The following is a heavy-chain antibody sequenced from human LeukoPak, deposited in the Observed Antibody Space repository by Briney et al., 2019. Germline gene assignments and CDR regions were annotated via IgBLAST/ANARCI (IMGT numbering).Heavy chain of an antibody. CDR1: GFTFDNND. V-gene: IGHV3-13*01. Sequence: GGSLRLSCEVSGFTFDNNDMHWVRHTTGKGLEWVSAIGSAGYTYYADSVRGRFTITRDNAKQSLYLQMNSLRVEDTAVYHCVRQPDSARYGFDYWGRGTQVTVSS. J-gene: IGHJ4*02. CDR3: VRQPDSARYGFDY. D-gene: IGHD1-14*01. CDR2: IGSAGYT.